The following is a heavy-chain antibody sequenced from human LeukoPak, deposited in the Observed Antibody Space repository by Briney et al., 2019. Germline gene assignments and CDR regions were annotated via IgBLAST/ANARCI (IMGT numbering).Heavy chain of an antibody. CDR2: IYHSGST. D-gene: IGHD6-13*01. J-gene: IGHJ4*02. CDR3: ARTFSSSSYYFDY. V-gene: IGHV4-30-2*01. CDR1: GGSISSGGYY. Sequence: SQTLSLTCTVSGGSISSGGYYWSWIRQPPGKGLEWIGYIYHSGSTYYNPSLKSRVTISVDRSKNQFSLKLSSVTAADTAVYFCARTFSSSSYYFDYWGQGTLVTVSS.